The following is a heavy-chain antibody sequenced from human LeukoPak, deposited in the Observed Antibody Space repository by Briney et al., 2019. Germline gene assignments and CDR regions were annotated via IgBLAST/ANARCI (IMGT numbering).Heavy chain of an antibody. Sequence: SETLSLTCTVSGGSISSYYWSWIRQPAGKGLEWIGRIYTSGSTTYNPSLKSRVTMSVDTSKNQFSLKLSSVTAADTAVYYCARGHESIKTFGEVIKSRTRWFDPWGQGTLVTVSS. CDR1: GGSISSYY. CDR3: ARGHESIKTFGEVIKSRTRWFDP. J-gene: IGHJ5*02. D-gene: IGHD3-3*01. CDR2: IYTSGST. V-gene: IGHV4-4*07.